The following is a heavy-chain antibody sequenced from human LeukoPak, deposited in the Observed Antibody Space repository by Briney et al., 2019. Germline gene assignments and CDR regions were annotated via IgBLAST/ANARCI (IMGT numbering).Heavy chain of an antibody. V-gene: IGHV1-2*02. Sequence: ASVKVSCKASGYTFTGYYMHWVRQAPGQGLEWMGWINPNSGGTNYAQKFQGRVTMTEDTSTDTAYMELSSLRSEDTAVYYCATDNFLSGSYSFAHWGQGTLVTVSS. CDR1: GYTFTGYY. CDR2: INPNSGGT. D-gene: IGHD1-26*01. J-gene: IGHJ4*02. CDR3: ATDNFLSGSYSFAH.